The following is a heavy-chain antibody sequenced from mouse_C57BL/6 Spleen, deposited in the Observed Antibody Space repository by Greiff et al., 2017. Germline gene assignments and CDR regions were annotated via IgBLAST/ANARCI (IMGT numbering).Heavy chain of an antibody. V-gene: IGHV1-81*01. CDR3: APLLRSYYFDY. J-gene: IGHJ2*01. D-gene: IGHD1-1*01. CDR1: GYTFTSYG. Sequence: VKLMESGAELARPGASVKLSCKASGYTFTSYGISWVKQRTGQGLEWIGEIYPRSGNTYYNEKFKGKATLTADKYSSTAYMELRSLTSEDSAVYFCAPLLRSYYFDYWGQGTTLTVSS. CDR2: IYPRSGNT.